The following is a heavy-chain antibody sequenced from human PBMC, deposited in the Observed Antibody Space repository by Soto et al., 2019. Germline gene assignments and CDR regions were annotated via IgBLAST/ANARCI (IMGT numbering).Heavy chain of an antibody. J-gene: IGHJ6*02. CDR3: ARVSGIYYYGMDV. CDR2: INHSGST. D-gene: IGHD3-10*01. CDR1: GCSIISSSYY. V-gene: IGHV4-39*07. Sequence: SETLSLTCTVSGCSIISSSYYWGWIRQPPGKGLEWIGEINHSGSTNYNPSLKSRVTISVDTSKNQFSLKLSSVTAADTAVYYCARVSGIYYYGMDVWGQGTTVTVSS.